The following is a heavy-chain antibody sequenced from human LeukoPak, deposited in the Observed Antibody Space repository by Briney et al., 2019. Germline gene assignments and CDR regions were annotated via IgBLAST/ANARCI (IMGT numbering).Heavy chain of an antibody. CDR2: ITGSSNRI. D-gene: IGHD6-19*01. V-gene: IGHV3-48*02. Sequence: TGGSLRLSCAASGFTFSPYSMNWIRQAPGKGLEWVSYITGSSNRIHYADSVRGRFTISRDNAMNSLHLQMNSLRDEGTAMYYCARSVEGAFDFWGQGTLVTVSS. CDR1: GFTFSPYS. CDR3: ARSVEGAFDF. J-gene: IGHJ4*02.